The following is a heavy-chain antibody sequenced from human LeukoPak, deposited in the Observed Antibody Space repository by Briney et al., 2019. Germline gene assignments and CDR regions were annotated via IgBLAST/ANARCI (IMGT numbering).Heavy chain of an antibody. CDR2: ISGSGGST. V-gene: IGHV3-23*01. D-gene: IGHD4-17*01. CDR3: AKRGAVDYGEDDY. CDR1: GFTFSSYA. J-gene: IGHJ4*02. Sequence: GGSLRLSCAASGFTFSSYAMSWVRQAPGKGLEWVSAISGSGGSTYYADSVKGRFTISRGNSKNTLYLQMNSLRAEDTAVYYCAKRGAVDYGEDDYWGQGTLVTVSS.